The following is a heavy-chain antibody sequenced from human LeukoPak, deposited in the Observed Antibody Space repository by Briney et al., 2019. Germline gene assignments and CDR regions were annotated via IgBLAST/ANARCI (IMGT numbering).Heavy chain of an antibody. Sequence: GASLQISCKCSGSTFTNHWLGGVRQLPGKGLEWMGIIYPGDSDTRYSPSFQGQVTISADKSNSTAYLQCSSLKASDTAMYYCARRGSTWYGVDSWGQGTLVTVSS. CDR1: GSTFTNHW. V-gene: IGHV5-51*01. CDR2: IYPGDSDT. D-gene: IGHD6-13*01. CDR3: ARRGSTWYGVDS. J-gene: IGHJ4*02.